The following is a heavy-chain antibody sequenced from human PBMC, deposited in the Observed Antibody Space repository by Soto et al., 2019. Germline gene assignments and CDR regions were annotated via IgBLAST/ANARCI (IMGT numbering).Heavy chain of an antibody. D-gene: IGHD3-3*01. J-gene: IGHJ6*03. Sequence: SETLSLTCTVSGGSISSSSYYWGWIRQPPGKGLEWIGSIYYSGSTYYNPSLKSRVTISVDTSKNQFSLKLSSVTAADTAVYYCIGGFLEWLSPQYYYMDVWGKGTTVTVSS. V-gene: IGHV4-39*01. CDR3: IGGFLEWLSPQYYYMDV. CDR1: GGSISSSSYY. CDR2: IYYSGST.